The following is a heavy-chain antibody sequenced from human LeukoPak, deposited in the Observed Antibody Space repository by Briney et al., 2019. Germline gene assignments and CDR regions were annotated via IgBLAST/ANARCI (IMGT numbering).Heavy chain of an antibody. CDR3: SRGRDRSKAGDH. CDR2: IHPHGIF. Sequence: SETLSLTCDLSGRSCDLYYCIWIRQPPGKGLEWIGEIHPHGIFYYNSSLTSRVTISIDTSKTQFSLRLTSVTAADTAFYYCSRGRDRSKAGDHWGPGSLVTVSS. D-gene: IGHD5-24*01. J-gene: IGHJ4*02. V-gene: IGHV4-34*01. CDR1: GRSCDLYY.